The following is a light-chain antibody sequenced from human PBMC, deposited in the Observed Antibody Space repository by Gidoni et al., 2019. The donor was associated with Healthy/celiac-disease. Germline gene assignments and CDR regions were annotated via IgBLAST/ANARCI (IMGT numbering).Light chain of an antibody. Sequence: SYELTQPPLVSVSPGQTARITCSGDALPKQYAYWYQQKPGQAPVLVIYKDSERPSGIPERFSGSSSGTTVTLTISGVQAEDEADYYCQSADSSGTYVFGGGTKLTVL. CDR2: KDS. CDR3: QSADSSGTYV. CDR1: ALPKQY. V-gene: IGLV3-25*03. J-gene: IGLJ3*02.